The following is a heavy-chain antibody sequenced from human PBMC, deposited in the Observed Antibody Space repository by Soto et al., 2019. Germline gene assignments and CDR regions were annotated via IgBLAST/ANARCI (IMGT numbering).Heavy chain of an antibody. CDR3: AKSRVFIGAIVTLLDS. V-gene: IGHV3-23*01. Sequence: GGSLRLSCATSGFTFSSYAMVWVRQAAEKGLEWVASISNNGDTAYYADSVKGRFTISRGNSENTLYLQMNGLRADDAALYFCAKSRVFIGAIVTLLDSWGQGTQVTVSS. CDR1: GFTFSSYA. CDR2: ISNNGDTA. J-gene: IGHJ4*02. D-gene: IGHD3-16*02.